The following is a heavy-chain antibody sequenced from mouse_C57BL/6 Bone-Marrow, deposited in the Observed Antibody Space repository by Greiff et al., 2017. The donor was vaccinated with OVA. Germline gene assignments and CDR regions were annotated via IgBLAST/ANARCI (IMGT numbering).Heavy chain of an antibody. V-gene: IGHV1-19*01. Sequence: EVQLQQSGPVLVKPGASVKMSCKASGYTFTDYYMNWVKQSHGKSLEWIGVINPYNGGTSYNQKFKGKATLTVDKSSSTAYMELNSLTSEDSAVYYCARDGQLRPYFDDWGQGTTLTVSS. CDR1: GYTFTDYY. D-gene: IGHD3-2*02. CDR3: ARDGQLRPYFDD. CDR2: INPYNGGT. J-gene: IGHJ2*01.